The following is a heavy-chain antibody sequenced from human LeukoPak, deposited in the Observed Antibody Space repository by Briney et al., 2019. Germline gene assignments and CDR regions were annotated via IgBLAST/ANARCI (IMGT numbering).Heavy chain of an antibody. Sequence: SETLSLTCAVSGGSVNGYYWSWIRQTPGMGLEWIGYIYSSGDINYNPSLTSRLTMSVDTSNNQVSLKLSSVTAADTAVYFCARQPPNTDSFDYWGQGTLVTVSS. CDR3: ARQPPNTDSFDY. CDR2: IYSSGDI. J-gene: IGHJ4*02. V-gene: IGHV4-59*02. D-gene: IGHD2-21*02. CDR1: GGSVNGYY.